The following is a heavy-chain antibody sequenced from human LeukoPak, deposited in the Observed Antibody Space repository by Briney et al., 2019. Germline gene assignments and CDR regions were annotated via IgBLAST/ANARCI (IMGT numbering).Heavy chain of an antibody. Sequence: GESLKISCKGSGYIFTSYWIAWVRQMPGKGLEWMGIIYPGDSDTTYSPSFQGQVTISADKSISTSYLQWSSLKPSDTAIYYCARRLRNSRGIDFWGQGTLVTVSS. V-gene: IGHV5-51*01. CDR2: IYPGDSDT. CDR1: GYIFTSYW. J-gene: IGHJ4*02. CDR3: ARRLRNSRGIDF. D-gene: IGHD1-7*01.